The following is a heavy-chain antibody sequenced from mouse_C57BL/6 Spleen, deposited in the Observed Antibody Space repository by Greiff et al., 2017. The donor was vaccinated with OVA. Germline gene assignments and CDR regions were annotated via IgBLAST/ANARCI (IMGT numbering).Heavy chain of an antibody. CDR2: INPNNGGT. CDR1: GYTFTDYY. J-gene: IGHJ4*01. CDR3: AREGDYYGSFYAMDY. D-gene: IGHD1-1*01. Sequence: VQLQQSGPELVKPGASVKISCKASGYTFTDYYMNWVKQSHGKSLEWIGDINPNNGGTSYNQKFKGKATLTVDKSSSTAYMELRSLTSEDSAVYYCAREGDYYGSFYAMDYWGQGTSVTVSS. V-gene: IGHV1-26*01.